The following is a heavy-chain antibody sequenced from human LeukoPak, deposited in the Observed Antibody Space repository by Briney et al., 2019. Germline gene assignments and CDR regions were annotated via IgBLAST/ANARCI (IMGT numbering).Heavy chain of an antibody. CDR1: GLTVSSNY. V-gene: IGHV3-66*01. D-gene: IGHD4-17*01. CDR3: ARNHGDYGGDY. CDR2: IYSGGST. J-gene: IGHJ4*02. Sequence: GGSLRLSCAASGLTVSSNYMSWVRQAPGKGLEWVSVIYSGGSTYYADSVKGRFTISRDNSKNTPYLQMNSLRAEDTAVYYCARNHGDYGGDYWGQGTLVTVSS.